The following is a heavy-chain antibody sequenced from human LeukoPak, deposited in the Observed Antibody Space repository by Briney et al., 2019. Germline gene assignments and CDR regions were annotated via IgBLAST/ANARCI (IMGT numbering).Heavy chain of an antibody. J-gene: IGHJ5*02. CDR3: ARHDTTSGGYYRRRTWFDP. CDR1: GGSISSSSYY. Sequence: PSETLSLTCTVSGGSISSSSYYWGWIRQPPGKGLEWIGSIYYSGSTYYNPSLKSRVTISVDTSKNQFSLKLSSVTAADTAVYYCARHDTTSGGYYRRRTWFDPWGQGTLVTVSS. CDR2: IYYSGST. D-gene: IGHD3-10*01. V-gene: IGHV4-39*07.